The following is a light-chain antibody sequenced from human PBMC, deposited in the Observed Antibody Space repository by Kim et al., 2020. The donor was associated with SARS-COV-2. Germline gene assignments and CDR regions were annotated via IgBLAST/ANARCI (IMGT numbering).Light chain of an antibody. CDR3: QQSYKTPPYT. Sequence: AFVGDRVTSACRTSPSVDGYLNWYQHKPGKAPKLLIYAASNLRSGVPSRFSGSGSGTSYTLTINSLQPEDSATYYCQQSYKTPPYTFGPGTKLEI. CDR1: PSVDGY. V-gene: IGKV1-39*01. CDR2: AAS. J-gene: IGKJ2*01.